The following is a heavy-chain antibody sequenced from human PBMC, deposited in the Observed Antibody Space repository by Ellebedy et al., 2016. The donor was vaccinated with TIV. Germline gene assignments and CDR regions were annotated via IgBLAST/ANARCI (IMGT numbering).Heavy chain of an antibody. CDR1: GGSISSGDYS. CDR2: IYHSGST. Sequence: MPSETLSLTCTVSGGSISSGDYSWSWIRQPPGKGLEWIGYIYHSGSTYYNPSLKSRVTISVDRSKNQFSLKLSSVTAADTAVYYCARAPITMVRGVIIIRWFDPWGQGTLVTVSS. J-gene: IGHJ5*02. V-gene: IGHV4-30-2*01. CDR3: ARAPITMVRGVIIIRWFDP. D-gene: IGHD3-10*01.